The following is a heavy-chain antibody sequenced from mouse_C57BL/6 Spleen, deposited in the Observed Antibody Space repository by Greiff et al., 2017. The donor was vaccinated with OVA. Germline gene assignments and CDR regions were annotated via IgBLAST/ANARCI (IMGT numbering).Heavy chain of an antibody. CDR1: GYTFTSYW. J-gene: IGHJ2*01. Sequence: QVQLQQPGAELVKPGASVKLSCKASGYTFTSYWMQWVKQRPGQGLEWIGEIDPSDSYTNYNQKFKGKATLTVDTSSSTAYMQLSSLTSEDSAVYYCARDGYHDYWGQGTTLTVSS. D-gene: IGHD2-3*01. CDR2: IDPSDSYT. CDR3: ARDGYHDY. V-gene: IGHV1-50*01.